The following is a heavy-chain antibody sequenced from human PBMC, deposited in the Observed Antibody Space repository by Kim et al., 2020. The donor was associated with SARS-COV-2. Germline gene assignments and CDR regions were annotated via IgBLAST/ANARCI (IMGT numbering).Heavy chain of an antibody. Sequence: GGSLRLSCATSGFTLRLYRMNWVRQSPGKGLEWVSHISGTGTIKKYADSVRGRFTISRDNAKNSLFLQMNGLRAEDTAVYYCVRENYWAFDIWGQGTMVT. J-gene: IGHJ3*02. CDR1: GFTLRLYR. D-gene: IGHD2-15*01. CDR3: VRENYWAFDI. CDR2: ISGTGTIK. V-gene: IGHV3-48*04.